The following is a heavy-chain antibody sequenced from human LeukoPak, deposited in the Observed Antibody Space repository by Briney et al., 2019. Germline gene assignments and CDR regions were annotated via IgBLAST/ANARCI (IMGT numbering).Heavy chain of an antibody. Sequence: SETLSLTCTVSGGSISSGDYCWSWIRQPPGKGLECIGYFYYIGSTYYNPSLQSRVTISVDTSKNQFSLKLSSVTAADTAVYYCAVHGSGYLDYWGQGTLVTVSS. CDR1: GGSISSGDYC. D-gene: IGHD2-15*01. CDR2: FYYIGST. J-gene: IGHJ4*02. V-gene: IGHV4-31*03. CDR3: AVHGSGYLDY.